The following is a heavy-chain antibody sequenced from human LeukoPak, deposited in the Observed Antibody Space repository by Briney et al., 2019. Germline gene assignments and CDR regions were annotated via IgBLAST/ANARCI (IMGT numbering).Heavy chain of an antibody. V-gene: IGHV3-7*01. CDR1: GFTFSSYW. CDR2: IKQDGSEK. D-gene: IGHD1-26*01. CDR3: ARSGRGTYYYFDL. J-gene: IGHJ4*02. Sequence: GGSLRLSCAASGFTFSSYWMSWVRQAPGKGLEWVANIKQDGSEKYYVDSVKGRFTISRDNAKNSLYLQMNSLRAEDTAVYYCARSGRGTYYYFDLWGQGTLVTVSS.